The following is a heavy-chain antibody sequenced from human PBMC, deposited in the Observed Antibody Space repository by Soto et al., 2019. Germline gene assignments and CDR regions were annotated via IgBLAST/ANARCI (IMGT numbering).Heavy chain of an antibody. D-gene: IGHD4-4*01. V-gene: IGHV3-7*03. J-gene: IGHJ5*02. Sequence: VGSLRLSCAASGFSFSSYWMSWVRQAPGKGPEWVANIKEDGGEQHYVDSVKGRFTISRDNTENSLFLQMNNLRAEDSAIYYCAITTSTVSYWFDPWGPGTQVTVSS. CDR2: IKEDGGEQ. CDR3: AITTSTVSYWFDP. CDR1: GFSFSSYW.